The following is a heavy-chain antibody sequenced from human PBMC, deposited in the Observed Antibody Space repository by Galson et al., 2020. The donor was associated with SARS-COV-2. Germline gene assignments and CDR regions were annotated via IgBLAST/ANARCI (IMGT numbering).Heavy chain of an antibody. V-gene: IGHV3-30-3*01. CDR3: ARDAGSYLDY. Sequence: GGSLRLSCAASGFTFSSYAMHWVRQAPGKGLEWVAVISYDGSNKYYADSVKGRFTISRDNSKNTLYLQMNSLRAEDTAVYYCARDAGSYLDYWGQGTLVTVSS. J-gene: IGHJ4*02. CDR1: GFTFSSYA. D-gene: IGHD3-10*01. CDR2: ISYDGSNK.